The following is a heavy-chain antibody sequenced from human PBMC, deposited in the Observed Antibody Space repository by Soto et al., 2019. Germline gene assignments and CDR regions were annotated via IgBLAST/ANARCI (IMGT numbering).Heavy chain of an antibody. D-gene: IGHD3-22*01. CDR1: GFTFSSYA. CDR2: ISGSGGST. Sequence: LRLSCAASGFTFSSYAMSWVRQAPGKGLEWVSAISGSGGSTYYADSVKGRFTISRDNSKNTLYLQMNSLRAEDTAVYYCAKDAYYDSSGYYYSLIDYWGQGTLVTVSS. V-gene: IGHV3-23*01. J-gene: IGHJ4*02. CDR3: AKDAYYDSSGYYYSLIDY.